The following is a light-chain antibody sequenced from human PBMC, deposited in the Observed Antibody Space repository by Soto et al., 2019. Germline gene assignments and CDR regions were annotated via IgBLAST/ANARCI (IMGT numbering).Light chain of an antibody. J-gene: IGLJ2*01. CDR2: EVS. CDR1: SSDVGGYNH. CDR3: NSYRSTDTVV. V-gene: IGLV2-14*01. Sequence: QSALTQPASVSGSPGQSITISCTGTSSDVGGYNHVSWYQQHPGKAPKLIIYEVSYRPSGVSNRFSGSKSGNTASLTISGLQAEDEADSYCNSYRSTDTVVFGGGTQLTVL.